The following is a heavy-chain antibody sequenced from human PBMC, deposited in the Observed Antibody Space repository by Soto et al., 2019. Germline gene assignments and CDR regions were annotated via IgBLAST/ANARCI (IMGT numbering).Heavy chain of an antibody. CDR3: AKAPGYCSGGSCYGFDY. V-gene: IGHV3-23*01. D-gene: IGHD2-15*01. J-gene: IGHJ4*02. CDR2: ISASGGST. CDR1: GFTFSTYG. Sequence: PGGSLRLSCAASGFTFSTYGMSWVRQAPGKGLEWVSGISASGGSTYYADSVKGRFTISRDNSKSTMYLQMNSLRAEDTAVYYCAKAPGYCSGGSCYGFDYWGQGTLVTVSS.